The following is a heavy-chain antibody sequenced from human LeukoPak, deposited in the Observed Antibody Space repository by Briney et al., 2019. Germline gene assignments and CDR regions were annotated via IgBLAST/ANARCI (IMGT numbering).Heavy chain of an antibody. V-gene: IGHV1-2*02. D-gene: IGHD6-13*01. CDR3: ARDLIAAAGLYFDY. CDR2: INPNSGGT. J-gene: IGHJ4*02. Sequence: ASVKVSCKASGYTFTGYYMHWVRQAPGQGLEWMGWINPNSGGTNYAQKFQGRVTMTRDTSISTAYMELSRLRSDDTAVYYCARDLIAAAGLYFDYWGQGTPITVSS. CDR1: GYTFTGYY.